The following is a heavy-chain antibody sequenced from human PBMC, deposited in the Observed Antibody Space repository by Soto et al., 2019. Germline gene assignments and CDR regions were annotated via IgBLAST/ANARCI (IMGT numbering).Heavy chain of an antibody. D-gene: IGHD2-2*01. V-gene: IGHV1-2*04. CDR2: INPNSGGT. J-gene: IGHJ5*02. CDR3: AREGCSSTSCYGWFDP. Sequence: ASVKVSCKASGYTFTGYYMHWVRQAPGQGLEWMGWINPNSGGTNYAQKFQGWVTMTRDTSISTAYMELSRLRSDDTAVYYCAREGCSSTSCYGWFDPWGQGTLVTVSS. CDR1: GYTFTGYY.